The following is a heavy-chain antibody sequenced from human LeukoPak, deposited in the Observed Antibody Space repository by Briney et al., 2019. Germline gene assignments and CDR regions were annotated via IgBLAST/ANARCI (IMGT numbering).Heavy chain of an antibody. CDR2: ISYDGGIQ. CDR1: GFTFSSYG. D-gene: IGHD6-13*01. V-gene: IGHV3-30*03. CDR3: ARGAEAAAFDY. Sequence: QSGGSLRLSCAASGFTFSSYGVHWVRQAPGKGLEWVAIISYDGGIQYYADSVKGRFTISRDNSKHTVYLQMNSLRADDTAVYYCARGAEAAAFDYWGQGNMVNVSS. J-gene: IGHJ4*02.